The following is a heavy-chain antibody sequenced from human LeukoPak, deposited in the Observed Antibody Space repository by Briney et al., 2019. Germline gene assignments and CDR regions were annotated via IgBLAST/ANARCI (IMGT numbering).Heavy chain of an antibody. V-gene: IGHV4-61*02. D-gene: IGHD5-18*01. CDR3: ARASETAMVAL. J-gene: IGHJ4*02. Sequence: TSQTLSLTCTVSGVSITSGTYYWTWVRQPAGKGLEWIGRIYSTGRVNYNPSLKSRVTMLLDTSKNHISLKLTSVTAADTAIYFCARASETAMVALWGQGTLVTVSS. CDR2: IYSTGRV. CDR1: GVSITSGTYY.